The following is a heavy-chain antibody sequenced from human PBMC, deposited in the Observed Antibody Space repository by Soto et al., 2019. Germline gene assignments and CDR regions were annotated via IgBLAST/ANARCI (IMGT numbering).Heavy chain of an antibody. J-gene: IGHJ4*02. CDR1: GFSLSTSGMG. Sequence: QITLKESGPTLVTPTQTLTLTCTFSGFSLSTSGMGVHWIRQPPGKALEWLALIYWDGDKRYRPSLKSRLTSTEDTSKNQVVLTMTNMDPLDTATYYCAHKASSGRIYWGQGTLVTVSS. D-gene: IGHD1-26*01. CDR3: AHKASSGRIY. V-gene: IGHV2-5*02. CDR2: IYWDGDK.